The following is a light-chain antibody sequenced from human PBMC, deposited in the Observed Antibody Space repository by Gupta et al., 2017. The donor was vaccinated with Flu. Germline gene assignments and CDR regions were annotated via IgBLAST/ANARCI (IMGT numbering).Light chain of an antibody. CDR1: QSVSSSY. V-gene: IGKV3-20*01. J-gene: IGKJ5*01. CDR2: VAS. Sequence: VLPPSPGTLSLSPGVRSTLSCRASQSVSSSYLAWYQQTPGQAPRLLIYVASSSATSVPDRVSGSGSGTDFTHIRSRLETAEFAGDDGQQYGRSTQPRTLGQGTRLE. CDR3: QQYGRSTQPRT.